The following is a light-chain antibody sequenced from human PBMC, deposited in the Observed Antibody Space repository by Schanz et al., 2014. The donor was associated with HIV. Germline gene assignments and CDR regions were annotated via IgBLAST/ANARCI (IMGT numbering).Light chain of an antibody. CDR1: QSVKSNF. V-gene: IGKV3-20*01. J-gene: IGKJ2*01. Sequence: EIVLTQSPGILSLSPGERGTLSCRASQSVKSNFIGWYQQKPGQPPRLLIYGASSRATGISDRFSGSGSGTDFTLTISRLEPEDFAVYYCQQYGSSYTFGQGTKLEIK. CDR3: QQYGSSYT. CDR2: GAS.